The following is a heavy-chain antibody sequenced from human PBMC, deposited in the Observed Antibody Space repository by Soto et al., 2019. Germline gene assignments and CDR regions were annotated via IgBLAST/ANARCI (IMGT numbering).Heavy chain of an antibody. CDR2: IYTSGST. J-gene: IGHJ6*02. D-gene: IGHD5-12*01. V-gene: IGHV4-4*07. CDR1: GGSISSYY. CDR3: ARDKSGYRGYDPTSYYYCGMDV. Sequence: SETLSLTCTVSGGSISSYYWSWIRQPAGKGLEWIGRIYTSGSTNYNPSLKSRVTTSVDTSKNQFSLKLSSVTAADTAVYYCARDKSGYRGYDPTSYYYCGMDVWGQGTTVTVSS.